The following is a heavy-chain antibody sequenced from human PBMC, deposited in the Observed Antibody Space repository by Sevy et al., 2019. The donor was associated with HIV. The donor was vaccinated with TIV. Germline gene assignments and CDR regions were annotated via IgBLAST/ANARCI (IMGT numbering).Heavy chain of an antibody. D-gene: IGHD1-1*01. J-gene: IGHJ4*02. V-gene: IGHV3-66*02. CDR3: ARDITRIQLGY. CDR2: IYSGGST. Sequence: GESLKISCAASGFTVSSNYMSWVRQAPGKGLEWVSVIYSGGSTYYADSVKGRFTISRDNSKNTLYLQMNSLRAEGTAVYYCARDITRIQLGYWGQGTLVTVSS. CDR1: GFTVSSNY.